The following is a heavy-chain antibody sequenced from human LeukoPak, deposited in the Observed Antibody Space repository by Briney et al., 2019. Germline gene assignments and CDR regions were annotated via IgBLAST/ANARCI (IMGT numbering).Heavy chain of an antibody. CDR2: IGGNGVIT. D-gene: IGHD3-22*01. CDR1: GFTFTSYS. J-gene: IGHJ4*02. V-gene: IGHV3-23*01. CDR3: ATDSSGYYRNYYFDS. Sequence: GGSLRLSCAASGFTFTSYSISWVRQAPGKGLEWVSVIGGNGVITFYADSVKGRVTISRDNSKNTLYLQMNSLRAEDTAVYYCATDSSGYYRNYYFDSWGQGTLVTVSS.